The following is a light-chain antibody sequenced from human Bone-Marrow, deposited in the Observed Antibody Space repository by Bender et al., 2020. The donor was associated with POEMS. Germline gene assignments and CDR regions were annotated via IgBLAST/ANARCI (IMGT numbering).Light chain of an antibody. CDR3: QSADSSVGYVVV. J-gene: IGLJ2*01. V-gene: IGLV3-25*03. Sequence: SYELTQPPSVSVSPGQTARITCSGDVFPRQFGYWYQQKPNQSPILLIYKDTERPSGIPERFSGSISGTTVTLTISGVRAEDEGDYYCQSADSSVGYVVVFGGGTKLTV. CDR2: KDT. CDR1: VFPRQF.